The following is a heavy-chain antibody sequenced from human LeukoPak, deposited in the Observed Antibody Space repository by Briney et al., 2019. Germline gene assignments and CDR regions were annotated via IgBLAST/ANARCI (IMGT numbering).Heavy chain of an antibody. CDR1: GFTFTSYN. D-gene: IGHD1-26*01. CDR3: ARDPYSGNYGAYYYYYMDV. J-gene: IGHJ6*03. V-gene: IGHV3-21*06. Sequence: GGSLRLSCAASGFTFTSYNMNWVRQAPGKGLEWVSSITSSSSYIYYADSVKGRFTVSRDNAKNSLYLQMDSLSVEDTAVYYCARDPYSGNYGAYYYYYMDVWGKGTTVTISS. CDR2: ITSSSSYI.